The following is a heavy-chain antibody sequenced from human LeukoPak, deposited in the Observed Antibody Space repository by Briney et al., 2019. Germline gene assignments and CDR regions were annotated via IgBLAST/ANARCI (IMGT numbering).Heavy chain of an antibody. CDR3: AREGSYYSFDY. V-gene: IGHV4-61*02. J-gene: IGHJ4*02. CDR2: IYIRGST. D-gene: IGHD3-10*01. Sequence: SETLSLTCTVSGGSISSGSYYWSWIRQPAGKGLEWIGRIYIRGSTSYNPALKSRVTISVDTSKKQFSLKLSSVTAADTAVYYCAREGSYYSFDYWGQGTLVTVSS. CDR1: GGSISSGSYY.